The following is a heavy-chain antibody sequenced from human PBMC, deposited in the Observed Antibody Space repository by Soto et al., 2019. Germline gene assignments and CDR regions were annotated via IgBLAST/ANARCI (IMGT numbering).Heavy chain of an antibody. J-gene: IGHJ6*03. Sequence: PSETLSLTCAVYGGSFSGYYWSWIRQAPGKGLEWIGEINHSGSTNYNPSLKSRVTISVDTSKNQFSLKMSSVTAADTAVYYCARRTTVTAYYYYYYMDVWGKGTTVTVSS. CDR3: ARRTTVTAYYYYYYMDV. CDR2: INHSGST. V-gene: IGHV4-34*01. CDR1: GGSFSGYY. D-gene: IGHD4-17*01.